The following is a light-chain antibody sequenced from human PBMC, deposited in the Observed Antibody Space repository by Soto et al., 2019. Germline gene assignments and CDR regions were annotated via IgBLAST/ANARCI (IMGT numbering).Light chain of an antibody. J-gene: IGKJ1*01. CDR2: GTS. CDR1: QTVGRSY. V-gene: IGKV3-20*01. CDR3: QQYYSIPPWT. Sequence: EIVLTQSPGIMYLSPGERATLSCRASQTVGRSYLAWYQQKPGQAPRLLIFGTSTRATGIPDRFSGGGSWTDFTLTISRLDPEDYAVYFCQQYYSIPPWTFGQGARVEVK.